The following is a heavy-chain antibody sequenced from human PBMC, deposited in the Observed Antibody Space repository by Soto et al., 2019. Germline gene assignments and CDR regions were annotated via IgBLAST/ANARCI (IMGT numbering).Heavy chain of an antibody. CDR1: GYTFTSYA. CDR3: ARGLYSSSWYW. Sequence: ASVKVSCKASGYTFTSYAMHWVRQAPGQRLEWMGWINAGNGNTKYSQKFQGRVTITRDTSASTAYMELSSLRSEDTAVYYCARGLYSSSWYWWGQGNLVTVSS. V-gene: IGHV1-3*01. D-gene: IGHD6-13*01. J-gene: IGHJ4*02. CDR2: INAGNGNT.